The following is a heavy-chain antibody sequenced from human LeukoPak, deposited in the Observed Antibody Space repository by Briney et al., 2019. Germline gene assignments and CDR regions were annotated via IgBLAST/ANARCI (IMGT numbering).Heavy chain of an antibody. D-gene: IGHD5-12*01. CDR3: ASRGPSDHDTYWYFDL. CDR1: GASTSSSY. CDR2: INYRGNA. J-gene: IGHJ2*01. Sequence: SETLSLTCTVSGASTSSSYWSWIRQAPGKGLEWIGYINYRGNADYNPSLKSRLTLSVDMFKSQFSLKLTSVSAADTAVYYCASRGPSDHDTYWYFDLWGRGTLVTVSS. V-gene: IGHV4-59*01.